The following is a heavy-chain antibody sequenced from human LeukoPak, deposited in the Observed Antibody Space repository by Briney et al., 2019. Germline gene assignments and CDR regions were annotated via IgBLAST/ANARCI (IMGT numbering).Heavy chain of an antibody. D-gene: IGHD6-6*01. J-gene: IGHJ4*02. CDR2: IYYSGST. V-gene: IGHV4-39*07. CDR1: GGSLSSSSYY. CDR3: ARDGIGSSTPFDY. Sequence: RASETLSLTCTVSGGSLSSSSYYWGWIRQPPGKGLEWIGSIYYSGSTYYNPSLKSRVTISVDTSKNQFSLKLSSVTAADTAVYYCARDGIGSSTPFDYWGQGTLVTVSS.